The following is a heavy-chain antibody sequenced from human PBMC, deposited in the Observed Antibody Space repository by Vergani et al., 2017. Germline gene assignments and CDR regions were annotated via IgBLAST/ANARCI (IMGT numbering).Heavy chain of an antibody. CDR3: AREGSGDIVSLDY. CDR1: GFTFSNYA. Sequence: QVKLVESGGGVVQPGRSLRLSCVVSGFTFSNYAMHWVRQAPGKGLEWVAVISYDVSNKYYADSVKGRFTISRDNSKNTLYLQMNSLTTEDTAVYYCAREGSGDIVSLDYWGQGTLVTVSS. V-gene: IGHV3-30-3*01. J-gene: IGHJ4*02. CDR2: ISYDVSNK. D-gene: IGHD2-15*01.